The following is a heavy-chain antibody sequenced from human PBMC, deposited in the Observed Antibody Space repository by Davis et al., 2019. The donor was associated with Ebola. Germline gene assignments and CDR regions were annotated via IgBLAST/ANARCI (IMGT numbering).Heavy chain of an antibody. D-gene: IGHD6-13*01. Sequence: AASVKVSCKASGYTFTSYAMNWVRHAPGQGLEWMGWINTNTGNPTYAQGFTGRFVFSLDTSVSTAYLQISSLKAEDTAVYYCARRKVPGIAAAGEAFDIWGQGTMVTVSS. CDR3: ARRKVPGIAAAGEAFDI. CDR1: GYTFTSYA. CDR2: INTNTGNP. J-gene: IGHJ3*02. V-gene: IGHV7-4-1*02.